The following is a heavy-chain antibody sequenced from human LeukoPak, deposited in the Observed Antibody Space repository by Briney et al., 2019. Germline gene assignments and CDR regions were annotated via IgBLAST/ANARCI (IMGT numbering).Heavy chain of an antibody. CDR1: GYTFTGYS. D-gene: IGHD6-19*01. Sequence: ASVKVSCKASGYTFTGYSIHWVRQAPGQGLEWMGWISTYNGDTKYAQKLQGRFTMTSDTSTRTAYMELRSLTSDDTAVYYCARDPSNTSGWYIYFDFWGQGTLVTVSS. CDR3: ARDPSNTSGWYIYFDF. V-gene: IGHV1-18*04. CDR2: ISTYNGDT. J-gene: IGHJ4*02.